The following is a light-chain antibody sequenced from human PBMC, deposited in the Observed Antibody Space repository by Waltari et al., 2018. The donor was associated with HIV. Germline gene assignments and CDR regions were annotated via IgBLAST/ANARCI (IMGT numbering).Light chain of an antibody. CDR1: SPNIGRNT. CDR3: AAWDDSLNGVV. V-gene: IGLV1-44*01. CDR2: SNN. J-gene: IGLJ2*01. Sequence: QSVLTKPPSASGTPGQRVTISCSGRSPNIGRNTVNWYQQLPGTAPKLLIYSNNQRPSGVPDRFSGSRSGTSASLAISGLQSEDEADYYCAAWDDSLNGVVFGGGTKLTVL.